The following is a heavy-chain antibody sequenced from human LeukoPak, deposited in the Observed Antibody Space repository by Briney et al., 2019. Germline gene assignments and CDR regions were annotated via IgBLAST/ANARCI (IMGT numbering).Heavy chain of an antibody. CDR2: ITPIFGTA. D-gene: IGHD2-2*01. CDR3: ARALTRYCSSTSCYLGYFDY. CDR1: GGTFSSYA. J-gene: IGHJ4*02. Sequence: ASVKVSCKASGGTFSSYAISWVRQAPGQGLEWMGGITPIFGTANYAQKFQGRVTITADESTSTAYMELSSLRSEDTAVYYCARALTRYCSSTSCYLGYFDYWGQGTLVTVSS. V-gene: IGHV1-69*13.